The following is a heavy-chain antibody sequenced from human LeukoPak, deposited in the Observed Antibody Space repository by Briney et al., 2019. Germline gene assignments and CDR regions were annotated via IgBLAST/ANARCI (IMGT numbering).Heavy chain of an antibody. V-gene: IGHV1-2*02. J-gene: IGHJ5*02. CDR2: INPNSGGT. Sequence: ASVKVSCKASGYTLTDYYMHWVRQAPGQGLEWMGWINPNSGGTNYAQKFQGRVTMTRDTSISTAYMELSRLRSDDTAVYYCARGSRTSGWSYNWFDPWGQGTLLTVSS. D-gene: IGHD6-19*01. CDR1: GYTLTDYY. CDR3: ARGSRTSGWSYNWFDP.